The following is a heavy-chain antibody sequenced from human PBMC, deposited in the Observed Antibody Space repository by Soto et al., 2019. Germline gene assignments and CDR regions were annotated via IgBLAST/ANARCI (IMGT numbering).Heavy chain of an antibody. J-gene: IGHJ4*02. CDR1: GGSISGYY. V-gene: IGHV4-59*13. D-gene: IGHD3-10*01. CDR3: ARDHPGSSQFDS. Sequence: SETLSLTCTVSGGSISGYYWRWIRQPPGKRLEYIGYIHYSGSTSYNPSLKSRVTMSVDTSKNQFSLKLSSVTAADTAVYYCARDHPGSSQFDSWGQGILVTVS. CDR2: IHYSGST.